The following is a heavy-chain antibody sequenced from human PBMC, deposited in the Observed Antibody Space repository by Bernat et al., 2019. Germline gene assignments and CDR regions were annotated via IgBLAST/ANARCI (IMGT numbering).Heavy chain of an antibody. D-gene: IGHD2-15*01. J-gene: IGHJ6*02. CDR1: GGTFSSYA. CDR2: IIPILGIA. Sequence: GSSVKVSCKASGGTFSSYAISWVRQAPGQGLEWMGRIIPILGIANYAQKFQGRVTITADKSTSTAYMELSSLRSEDTAVYYCARAGQDCSGGSCYDNYYYYYGMDVWGQGTTVTVSS. CDR3: ARAGQDCSGGSCYDNYYYYYGMDV. V-gene: IGHV1-69*04.